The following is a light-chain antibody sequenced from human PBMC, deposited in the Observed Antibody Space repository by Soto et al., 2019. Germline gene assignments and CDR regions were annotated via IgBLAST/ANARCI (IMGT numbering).Light chain of an antibody. CDR2: DAS. V-gene: IGKV3-11*01. J-gene: IGKJ2*01. Sequence: EIVLTQSPATLSLSPGERATLSCRASQSVSSYLAWFQQKPGQPPRLLIYDASNRATGIPARLYGSGSGTDFTLTISSLEPEDFAVYYCQQRINWPYTFGQGTKLEIK. CDR1: QSVSSY. CDR3: QQRINWPYT.